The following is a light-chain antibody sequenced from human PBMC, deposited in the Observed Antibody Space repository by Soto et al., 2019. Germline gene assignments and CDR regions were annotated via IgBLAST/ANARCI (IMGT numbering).Light chain of an antibody. CDR1: SSDVGGYNY. V-gene: IGLV2-14*01. CDR2: EVS. CDR3: SSYTSSRPRV. J-gene: IGLJ3*02. Sequence: QSALTQPASVSGSPGQSITISCTGTSSDVGGYNYVSWYQQHPGKAPKLMIYEVSNRPSGVSNRFSGSKSGNTASLTISGLHAEDEADYYCSSYTSSRPRVFGGGTKLTVL.